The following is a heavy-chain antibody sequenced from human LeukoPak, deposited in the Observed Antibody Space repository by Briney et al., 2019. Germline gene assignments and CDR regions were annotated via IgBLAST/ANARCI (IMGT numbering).Heavy chain of an antibody. J-gene: IGHJ4*02. CDR2: VSGSGDRM. CDR3: AKAAAAPGFDF. CDR1: GFTSSSYA. Sequence: GGSLRLSCAASGFTSSSYALNWVRQAPGKGLEWVATVSGSGDRMYHADSVKGRFTISRDNSKNIIYLQMNSLRAEDTALYYCAKAAAAPGFDFWGQGTLVTVSS. V-gene: IGHV3-23*01. D-gene: IGHD6-13*01.